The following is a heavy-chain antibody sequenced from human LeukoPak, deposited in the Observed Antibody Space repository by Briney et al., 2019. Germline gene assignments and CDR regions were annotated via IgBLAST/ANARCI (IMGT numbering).Heavy chain of an antibody. CDR3: ATRYCSGGSCSRYFDY. CDR1: GFTFSSYS. J-gene: IGHJ4*02. Sequence: GGSLRLSCAASGFTFSSYSMNWVRQAPGKGLEWVSSISSSSSYIYYADSVKGRFTISRDNAKNSLYLQMNGLRAEDTAVYYCATRYCSGGSCSRYFDYWGQGTLVTVSS. D-gene: IGHD2-15*01. CDR2: ISSSSSYI. V-gene: IGHV3-21*01.